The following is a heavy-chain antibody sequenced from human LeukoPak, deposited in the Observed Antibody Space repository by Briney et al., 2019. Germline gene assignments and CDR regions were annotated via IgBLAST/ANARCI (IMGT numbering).Heavy chain of an antibody. CDR1: GYTFTSYD. CDR2: MNPNSGNT. V-gene: IGHV1-8*01. Sequence: ASVKVSCKASGYTFTSYDINWVRQATGQGLEWMGWMNPNSGNTGYAQKFQGRVTMTRNTSISTAYMELSSLRSEDTAVYYCARGSHAYYYYYGMDVWGQGTTVTVSS. CDR3: ARGSHAYYYYYGMDV. J-gene: IGHJ6*02.